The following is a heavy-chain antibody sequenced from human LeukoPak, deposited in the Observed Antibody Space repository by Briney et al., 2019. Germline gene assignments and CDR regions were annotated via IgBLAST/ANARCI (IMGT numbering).Heavy chain of an antibody. CDR3: ARHMRSGVYKYGFNYFDY. V-gene: IGHV4-39*01. CDR1: GDSITSSAFY. J-gene: IGHJ4*02. CDR2: IFHGGNT. D-gene: IGHD5-18*01. Sequence: NTSETLSLTCTVSGDSITSSAFYWGWIRQAPGKGLEWIGNIFHGGNTHYNPSLKSRVSISVDRSKNQVSLKLSSVTAADTAVYYCARHMRSGVYKYGFNYFDYWGQGTLVTVSS.